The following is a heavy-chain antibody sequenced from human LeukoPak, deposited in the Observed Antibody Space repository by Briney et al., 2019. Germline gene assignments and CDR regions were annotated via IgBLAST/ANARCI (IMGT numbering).Heavy chain of an antibody. V-gene: IGHV4-59*12. CDR1: GGSISSYY. CDR3: ARGIDAYKVGNY. D-gene: IGHD5-24*01. Sequence: SETLSLTCTVSGGSISSYYWSWIRQPPGKVPEWIGTIYNSDNTYYTPSLASRVTISMDTSKNQFSLKMTSVTAADTAVYYCARGIDAYKVGNYWGQGALVTVSA. J-gene: IGHJ4*02. CDR2: IYNSDNT.